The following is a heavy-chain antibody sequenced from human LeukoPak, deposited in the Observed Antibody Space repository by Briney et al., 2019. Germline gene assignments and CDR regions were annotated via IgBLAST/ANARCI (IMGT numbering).Heavy chain of an antibody. CDR2: ISGSGGST. D-gene: IGHD3-22*01. CDR3: AKDPGYYPQYYFDY. Sequence: PGGSLRLSCAAPGFTFSSYAMSWVRQAPGKGLEWVSAISGSGGSTYYADSVKGRFTISRDNSKNTLYLQMNSLRAEDTAVYYCAKDPGYYPQYYFDYWGQGTLVTVSS. CDR1: GFTFSSYA. V-gene: IGHV3-23*01. J-gene: IGHJ4*02.